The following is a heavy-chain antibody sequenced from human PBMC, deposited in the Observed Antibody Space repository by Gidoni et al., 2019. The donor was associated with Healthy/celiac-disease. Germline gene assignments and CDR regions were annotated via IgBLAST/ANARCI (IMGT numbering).Heavy chain of an antibody. D-gene: IGHD3-9*01. CDR3: ARDSGYYDILTGYYVGAHYYYGMDV. CDR2: ISSSSSYI. CDR1: GFTFSSYS. V-gene: IGHV3-21*01. J-gene: IGHJ6*02. Sequence: EVQLVESGGGLVKPGGSLRLSCAASGFTFSSYSMHWVRQAPGKGLEWVSSISSSSSYIYYADSVKGRFTISRDNAKNSLYLQMNSLRAEDTAVYYCARDSGYYDILTGYYVGAHYYYGMDVWGQGTTVTVSS.